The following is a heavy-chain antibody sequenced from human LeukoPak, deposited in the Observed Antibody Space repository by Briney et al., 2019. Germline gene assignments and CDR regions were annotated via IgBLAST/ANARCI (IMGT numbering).Heavy chain of an antibody. Sequence: SETLSLTCTVSGGSISSSDSISSSNYYWSWIRQPAGKGLEWIGRIYTSGSTNYNPSLKSRVTMSVDTSKNQFSLKLSSVTAADTAVYYCARFDSGYCSGGSCYALHAFDIWGQGTMVTVSS. CDR3: ARFDSGYCSGGSCYALHAFDI. CDR1: GGSISSSDSISSSNYY. V-gene: IGHV4-4*07. CDR2: IYTSGST. J-gene: IGHJ3*02. D-gene: IGHD2-15*01.